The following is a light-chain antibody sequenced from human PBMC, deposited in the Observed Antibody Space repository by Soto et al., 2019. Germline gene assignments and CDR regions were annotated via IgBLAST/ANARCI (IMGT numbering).Light chain of an antibody. J-gene: IGKJ2*01. CDR3: LQDYNYPIT. CDR1: QGIRDD. CDR2: AAS. V-gene: IGKV1-6*01. Sequence: AIQMTQSPSSLSASVGDRVTITCRARQGIRDDLGWYQQKPGKAPKLLIYAASSLQSGVPSRFSGSGSGTDFTLTISSLQPEDFATYYCLQDYNYPITFGQGTKLEIK.